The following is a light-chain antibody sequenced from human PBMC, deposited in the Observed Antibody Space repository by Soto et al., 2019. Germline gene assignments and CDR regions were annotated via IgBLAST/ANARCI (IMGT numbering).Light chain of an antibody. CDR2: EGS. Sequence: QSALTQPASVSGSPGQSITISCTGTSSDVGNYNLVSWYQQHPGKAPKLMIYEGSKRPSGVSNRFSGSKSGNTASLTISGLQAEDEADYYCSSYVGSSTLLFGGGTKLDRP. V-gene: IGLV2-23*01. J-gene: IGLJ2*01. CDR3: SSYVGSSTLL. CDR1: SSDVGNYNL.